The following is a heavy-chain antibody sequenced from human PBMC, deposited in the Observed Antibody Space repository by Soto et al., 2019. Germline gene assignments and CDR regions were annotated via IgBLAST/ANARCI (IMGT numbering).Heavy chain of an antibody. CDR2: ISWNSGTT. V-gene: IGHV3-9*01. CDR1: GFTFDDYA. D-gene: IGHD3-16*02. CDR3: AKDGNGYLYYYYRMDV. Sequence: EVQMVESGGGLVQPGRSLRLSCAASGFTFDDYAMHWVRQRPGKGLEWVSGISWNSGTTDYADSVKGRFTISRDNANNSLYLQMNSLRPDDTALYYCAKDGNGYLYYYYRMDVWGQATTVTVSS. J-gene: IGHJ6*02.